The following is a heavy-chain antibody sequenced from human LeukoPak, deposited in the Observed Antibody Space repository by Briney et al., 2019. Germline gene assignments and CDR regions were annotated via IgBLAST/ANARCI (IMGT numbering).Heavy chain of an antibody. J-gene: IGHJ4*02. CDR3: ARRYYDSSGYYE. CDR2: INHSGST. CDR1: GGSFSGYY. Sequence: SETLSLTCAVYGGSFSGYYWSWIRQPPGKGLEWIGEINHSGSTNYNPSLKSRVTISVDTSKNQFSLKLSSVTAADTAVYYCARRYYDSSGYYEWGQGTLVTVSS. D-gene: IGHD3-22*01. V-gene: IGHV4-34*01.